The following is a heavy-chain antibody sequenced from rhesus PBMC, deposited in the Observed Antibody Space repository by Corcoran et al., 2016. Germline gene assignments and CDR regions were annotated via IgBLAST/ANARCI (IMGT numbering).Heavy chain of an antibody. CDR3: LVDTATVRWLYFDI. D-gene: IGHD5-12*01. CDR2: CSSDSYT. Sequence: EVQLVRVGAEVNRPGLPRQLSRKPSGSSVTSSWISWVRQRPGKELEGICSSDSYTRCTPSNPGQITISASKSNSTANLQWSRLKSLDSATYYCLVDTATVRWLYFDIWGPGTPITISS. J-gene: IGHJ2*01. CDR1: GSSVTSSW. V-gene: IGHV5-2*01.